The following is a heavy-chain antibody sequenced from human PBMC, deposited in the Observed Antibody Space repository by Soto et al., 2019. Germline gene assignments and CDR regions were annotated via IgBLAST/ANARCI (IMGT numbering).Heavy chain of an antibody. Sequence: QVQLVQSGAEVKKPGASVKVSCKASGYTFTSYYMHWVRQAPGQGLEWMGIINPSGGSTSYAQKFQGRVTMTRDTSTSTVYMGLRSLRSEDTAVYYCAREVYAYFDYWGQGTLVTVSS. D-gene: IGHD2-8*01. CDR3: AREVYAYFDY. CDR2: INPSGGST. J-gene: IGHJ4*02. V-gene: IGHV1-46*01. CDR1: GYTFTSYY.